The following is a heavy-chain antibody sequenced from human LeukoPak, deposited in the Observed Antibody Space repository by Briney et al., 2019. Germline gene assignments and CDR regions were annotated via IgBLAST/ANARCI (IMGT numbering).Heavy chain of an antibody. J-gene: IGHJ4*02. V-gene: IGHV3-23*01. Sequence: PGGSLGLYCAASGFTFSSYAMSWVRQAPGKGLEWVSAISGSGGSTYYADSVKGRFTISRDNSKNTLYLQMNSLRAEDTAVYYCAKVGQGVVVVPAAPVSYWGQGTLVTVSS. CDR2: ISGSGGST. CDR1: GFTFSSYA. CDR3: AKVGQGVVVVPAAPVSY. D-gene: IGHD2-2*01.